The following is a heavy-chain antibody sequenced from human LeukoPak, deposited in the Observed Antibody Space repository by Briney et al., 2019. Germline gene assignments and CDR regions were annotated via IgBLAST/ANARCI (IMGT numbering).Heavy chain of an antibody. CDR3: ARVATVVTQLFDY. CDR2: INPSGGST. D-gene: IGHD4-23*01. J-gene: IGHJ4*02. CDR1: GYTFTSYY. V-gene: IGHV1-46*01. Sequence: GASVKVSCKASGYTFTSYYMHWVRQAPGQGLEWMGIINPSGGSTSYAQKFQGRVTMTRDTSTSTAYMELRSLRSDDTAVYYCARVATVVTQLFDYWGQGTLVTVSS.